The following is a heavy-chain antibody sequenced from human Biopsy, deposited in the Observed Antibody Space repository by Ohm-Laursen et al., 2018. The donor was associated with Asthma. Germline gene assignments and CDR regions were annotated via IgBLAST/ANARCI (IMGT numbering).Heavy chain of an antibody. CDR1: GFNLHNYG. Sequence: SLRLSCAASGFNLHNYGMNWVRRAPGKGLEWVAQILFDGRKINYPDSVKGRFTISRDNSKNMVYLQMNSLRPEDTAIYYCAKDRVAGRSYYFDYWGQGSLVSVSS. V-gene: IGHV3-30*18. J-gene: IGHJ4*02. CDR3: AKDRVAGRSYYFDY. CDR2: ILFDGRKI. D-gene: IGHD6-13*01.